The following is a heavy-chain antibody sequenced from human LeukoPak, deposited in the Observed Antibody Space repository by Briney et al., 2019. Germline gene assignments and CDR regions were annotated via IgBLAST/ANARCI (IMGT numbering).Heavy chain of an antibody. Sequence: PGGSSRLSCAASGFTFSSYAMSWVRQAPGKGLEWVSAISDSGGSTNYADSVKGRFSISRDNSENTLYLQMNSLRAEDTAVYYCAAHMRCSGGSCFHYYYYYGMDVWGQGTTVTVSS. CDR1: GFTFSSYA. J-gene: IGHJ6*02. V-gene: IGHV3-23*01. D-gene: IGHD2-15*01. CDR2: ISDSGGST. CDR3: AAHMRCSGGSCFHYYYYYGMDV.